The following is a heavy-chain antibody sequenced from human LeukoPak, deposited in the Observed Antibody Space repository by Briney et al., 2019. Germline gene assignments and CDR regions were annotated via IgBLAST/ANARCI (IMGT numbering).Heavy chain of an antibody. V-gene: IGHV1-24*01. J-gene: IGHJ4*02. D-gene: IGHD4-17*01. CDR1: GYTLTEIS. CDR3: ATEIVGYGDVHYFDS. Sequence: ASVNVSGKVSGYTLTEISMHWVRQAPGQGLEWMGGFNPEDVETIYARSFQGRLTVAEDTSTDTAYMELSSLRAEDTAMYYCATEIVGYGDVHYFDSWGQGTLVTVSS. CDR2: FNPEDVET.